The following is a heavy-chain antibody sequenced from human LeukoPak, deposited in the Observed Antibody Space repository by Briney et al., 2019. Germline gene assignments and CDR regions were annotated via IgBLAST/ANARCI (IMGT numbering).Heavy chain of an antibody. CDR1: GGSINSYY. CDR2: IYYSGST. J-gene: IGHJ4*02. CDR3: ARKGPYGDYFDY. D-gene: IGHD4-17*01. V-gene: IGHV4-59*08. Sequence: SGTLSLTCTVSGGSINSYYWSWIRQPPGKGLEWIGYIYYSGSTNYNPSLKSRVTISVDTSKNQFSLKLSSVTAADTAVYYCARKGPYGDYFDYWGQGTLVAVSS.